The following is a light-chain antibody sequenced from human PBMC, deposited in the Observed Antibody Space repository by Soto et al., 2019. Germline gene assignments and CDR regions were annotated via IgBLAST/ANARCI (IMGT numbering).Light chain of an antibody. J-gene: IGKJ4*01. CDR2: GAS. CDR1: QSVSSSY. Sequence: EIVMTQSPATLSVSPGERATLSCRASQSVSSSYLAWYQQKPGQAPRLLIYGASSRASGIPARFSGSGSGAEFTLTINSLQSEDFAVYYCQPYNNWPLTFGGGTKVDIK. CDR3: QPYNNWPLT. V-gene: IGKV3D-15*01.